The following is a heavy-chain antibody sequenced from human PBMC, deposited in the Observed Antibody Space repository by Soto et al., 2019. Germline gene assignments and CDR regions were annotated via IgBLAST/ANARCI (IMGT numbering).Heavy chain of an antibody. V-gene: IGHV3-30-3*01. CDR3: ARDRHGYSSSWYNYYYYGMDV. J-gene: IGHJ6*02. CDR2: ISYDGSNK. D-gene: IGHD6-13*01. CDR1: GFTFSSYA. Sequence: GSLRLSCAASGFTFSSYAMHWVRQAPGKGLEWVAVISYDGSNKYYADSVKGRFTISRDNSKNTLYLQMNSLRAEDTAVYYCARDRHGYSSSWYNYYYYGMDVWGQGTTVTVSS.